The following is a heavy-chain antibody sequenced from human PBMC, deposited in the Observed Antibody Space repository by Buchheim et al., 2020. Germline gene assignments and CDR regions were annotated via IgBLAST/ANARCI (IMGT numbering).Heavy chain of an antibody. D-gene: IGHD2-2*03. V-gene: IGHV1-69*02. CDR2: IIPILGIA. CDR3: ASGYCSSTSCYAGASSYYYGMDV. Sequence: QVQLVQSGAEVKKPGSSVKVSCKASGGTFSSYTISWVRQAPGQGLEWMGRIIPILGIANYAQKFQGRVTITADQSTSTAYMELSSLRSEYTAVYYCASGYCSSTSCYAGASSYYYGMDVWGQGTT. CDR1: GGTFSSYT. J-gene: IGHJ6*02.